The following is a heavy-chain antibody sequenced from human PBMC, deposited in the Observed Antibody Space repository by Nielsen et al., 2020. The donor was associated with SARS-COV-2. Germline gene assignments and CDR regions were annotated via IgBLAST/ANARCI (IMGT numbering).Heavy chain of an antibody. CDR3: ARVMMVRVVIITSYFDY. CDR1: GGSISSSTYY. Sequence: SETLSLTCTVSGGSISSSTYYWGWIRQHPGKGLEWIGSMYYSGSTYYNPSLKSRVIISVDTSKNEFSLKLSSVTAADTAVYYCARVMMVRVVIITSYFDYWGQGTLVTVSS. V-gene: IGHV4-39*07. D-gene: IGHD3-10*01. CDR2: MYYSGST. J-gene: IGHJ4*02.